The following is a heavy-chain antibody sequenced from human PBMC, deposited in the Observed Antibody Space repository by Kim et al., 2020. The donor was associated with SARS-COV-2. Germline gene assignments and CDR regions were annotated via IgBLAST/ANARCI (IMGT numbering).Heavy chain of an antibody. D-gene: IGHD3-10*01. CDR1: GFTFSSCA. V-gene: IGHV3-30-3*01. J-gene: IGHJ6*02. CDR2: ISYDGSNK. Sequence: GGSLRLSCAASGFTFSSCAMHWVRQAPGKGLEWVAVISYDGSNKYYADSVKGRFTISRDNSKNTLYLQMNSLRAEDTALYYCARDPWLRLRGVTYSYYGMDVWGQGTTVTVSS. CDR3: ARDPWLRLRGVTYSYYGMDV.